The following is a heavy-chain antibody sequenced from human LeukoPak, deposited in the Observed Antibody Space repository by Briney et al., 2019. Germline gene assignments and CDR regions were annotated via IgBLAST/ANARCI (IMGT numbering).Heavy chain of an antibody. Sequence: GASVKVSCKASGYTFTGYYMHWVRQAPGQGLEWMGRINPNSGGTNYAQKFQGRVTMTRDTSISTAYMELSRLRSDDTAVYYCARDHYDFWSGYYFDYWGQGTLVTVSS. J-gene: IGHJ4*02. D-gene: IGHD3-3*01. CDR2: INPNSGGT. V-gene: IGHV1-2*06. CDR1: GYTFTGYY. CDR3: ARDHYDFWSGYYFDY.